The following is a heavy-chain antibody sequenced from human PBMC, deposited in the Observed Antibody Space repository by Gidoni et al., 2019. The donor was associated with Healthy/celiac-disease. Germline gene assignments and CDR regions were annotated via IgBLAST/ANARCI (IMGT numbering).Heavy chain of an antibody. CDR2: ISWNSGSI. J-gene: IGHJ4*02. CDR3: AKSIRGYSSSSELDY. D-gene: IGHD6-6*01. CDR1: GFTFDDYA. Sequence: EVQLVAFGGGLVQPGRFLRLSCAASGFTFDDYAMHWVRQAPGKGLEWVTGISWNSGSIGYADSVKGRFTISRDNAKNSLYLQMNSLRAEDTALYYCAKSIRGYSSSSELDYWGQGTLVTVSS. V-gene: IGHV3-9*01.